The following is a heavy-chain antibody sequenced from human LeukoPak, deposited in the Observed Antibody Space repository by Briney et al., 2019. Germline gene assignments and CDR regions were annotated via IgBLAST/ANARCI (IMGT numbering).Heavy chain of an antibody. Sequence: SETLSLTCAVYGGSFSGYYWSWIRQPPGKGLERIGEINHSGSTNYNPSLKSRVTISVDTPKNQFSLKLSPVTAADTAVYYCARGGFKRTPRYCSSTSCYSTQQTYYFDYWGQGTLVTVSS. CDR2: INHSGST. V-gene: IGHV4-34*01. CDR1: GGSFSGYY. D-gene: IGHD2-2*01. J-gene: IGHJ4*02. CDR3: ARGGFKRTPRYCSSTSCYSTQQTYYFDY.